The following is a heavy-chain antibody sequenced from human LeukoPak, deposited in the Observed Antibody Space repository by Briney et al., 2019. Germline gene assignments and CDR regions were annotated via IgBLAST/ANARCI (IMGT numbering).Heavy chain of an antibody. CDR1: GITLSNYS. J-gene: IGHJ4*02. Sequence: PGGSLRLSCAVSGITLSNYSMSWVRQAPGKGLEWVAGISDRGSRTNYADSVKGRFTISTDHPKNTLYLQMNSLRAEDTAVYFCAKRGVVIRVILVGFHKEAYYFDSWGQGALVTVSS. V-gene: IGHV3-23*01. CDR3: AKRGVVIRVILVGFHKEAYYFDS. CDR2: ISDRGSRT. D-gene: IGHD3-22*01.